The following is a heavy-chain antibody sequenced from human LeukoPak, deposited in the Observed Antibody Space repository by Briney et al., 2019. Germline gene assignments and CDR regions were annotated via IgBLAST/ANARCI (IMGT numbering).Heavy chain of an antibody. CDR1: GFTFGDYA. CDR3: TRGYSIDY. D-gene: IGHD4-11*01. V-gene: IGHV3-49*04. J-gene: IGHJ4*02. Sequence: PGGSLRHSCTASGFTFGDYAMSWVRQAPGKGLEWVGFIRSKASGGTTEYTASVKVRFTISRDDSKSIAYLQMNSLITEDTAIYYCTRGYSIDYWGQGTQVTVSS. CDR2: IRSKASGGTT.